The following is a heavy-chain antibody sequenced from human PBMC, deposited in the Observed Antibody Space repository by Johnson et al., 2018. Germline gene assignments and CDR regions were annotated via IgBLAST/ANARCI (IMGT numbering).Heavy chain of an antibody. CDR2: ISSRSSFI. Sequence: VQLVESGGGLVKPGGSLRLSCAASGFTFSSYSMNWVRQAPGQGMEWVSSISSRSSFIYDTDSVKGRFTIARDNANNSLYLQMNSPSAEDTAVYYCARAFFTVTTEGMDVWGQGTTVTVSS. J-gene: IGHJ6*02. D-gene: IGHD4-17*01. CDR1: GFTFSSYS. V-gene: IGHV3-21*01. CDR3: ARAFFTVTTEGMDV.